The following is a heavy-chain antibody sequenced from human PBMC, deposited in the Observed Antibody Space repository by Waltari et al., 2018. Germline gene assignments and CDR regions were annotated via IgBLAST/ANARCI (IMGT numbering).Heavy chain of an antibody. CDR1: GYTFTGYY. CDR3: AGGRGSGSYWDY. CDR2: SNPDSSGT. V-gene: IGHV1-2*02. J-gene: IGHJ4*02. D-gene: IGHD1-26*01. Sequence: QVQLVQSGAEVKKPGASVKVSCKASGYTFTGYYMHWVRQAPGHGLEWMGWSNPDSSGTDYAQKFQGGVTMTRDTSISTAYMEVSRLRSDDTAVYYCAGGRGSGSYWDYWGQGTLVTVSS.